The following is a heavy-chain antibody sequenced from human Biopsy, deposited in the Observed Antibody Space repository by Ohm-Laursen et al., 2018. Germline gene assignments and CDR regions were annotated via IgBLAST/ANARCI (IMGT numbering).Heavy chain of an antibody. Sequence: SSVKVSCKVSGYTLTELSIHWVRQTGGKGLEWMGGFDREERKTVYAEKFQGRVTMAEDTSTDTVYMEVTSLRSDDTAVYYCATGPYYDTKFYYNVRPFDFWGQGTLVTVSS. CDR1: GYTLTELS. D-gene: IGHD3-10*01. J-gene: IGHJ4*02. V-gene: IGHV1-24*01. CDR3: ATGPYYDTKFYYNVRPFDF. CDR2: FDREERKT.